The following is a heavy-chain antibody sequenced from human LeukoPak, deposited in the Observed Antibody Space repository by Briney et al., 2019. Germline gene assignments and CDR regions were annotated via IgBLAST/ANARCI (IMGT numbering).Heavy chain of an antibody. CDR3: ARDQVGATTVWFDP. CDR1: GGSISSYY. J-gene: IGHJ5*02. CDR2: IYYSGST. Sequence: PSETLSLTCTVSGGSISSYYWSWIRQPPGKGLEWIGYIYYSGSTNYNPSLKSRVTISVDTSKNQFSLKLSSVTAADTAVYYCARDQVGATTVWFDPWGQGTLVTVSS. D-gene: IGHD1-26*01. V-gene: IGHV4-59*01.